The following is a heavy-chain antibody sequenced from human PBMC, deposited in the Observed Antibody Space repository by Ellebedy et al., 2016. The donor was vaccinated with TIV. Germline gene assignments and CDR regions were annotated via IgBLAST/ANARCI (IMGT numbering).Heavy chain of an antibody. CDR3: ARDEGDYGEFYFDY. CDR2: TYYRSKWYN. Sequence: SQTLSLTXXISGDSVSSNSAAWNWIRQSPSRGLEWLGRTYYRSKWYNDYAVSVKSRITINPDTSKNQFSLQLNSVTPEDTAVYYCARDEGDYGEFYFDYWGQGTLVTVSS. J-gene: IGHJ4*02. D-gene: IGHD4-17*01. CDR1: GDSVSSNSAA. V-gene: IGHV6-1*01.